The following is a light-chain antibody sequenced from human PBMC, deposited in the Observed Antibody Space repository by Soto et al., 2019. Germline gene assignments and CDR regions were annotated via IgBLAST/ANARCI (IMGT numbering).Light chain of an antibody. CDR3: LQDYTYPWT. J-gene: IGKJ1*01. Sequence: AIQMTQSPSSLSASVGDRVTITCRASQGIRNNLGWYQQKPGKAPKLLIYAASSLRGGAPSRFSGSGSGTDFTLIISSLQPEDFATYYCLQDYTYPWTFGQGTKVEI. CDR2: AAS. CDR1: QGIRNN. V-gene: IGKV1-6*01.